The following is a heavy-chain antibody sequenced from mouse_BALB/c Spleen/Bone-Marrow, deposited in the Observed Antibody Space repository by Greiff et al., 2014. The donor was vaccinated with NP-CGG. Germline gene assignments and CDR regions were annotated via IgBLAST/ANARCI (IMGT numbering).Heavy chain of an antibody. J-gene: IGHJ4*01. V-gene: IGHV5-4*02. CDR3: ARAPPYDFYAMDY. CDR1: GFTLSDYY. D-gene: IGHD2-13*01. Sequence: DVKLVESGGGLVKPGGSLKLSCAASGFTLSDYYMFWVRQTPEKRLEWVATISDGVSYAYYPDSVKGRFTISRDNARNNLYLQMSSLKSEDAAMYYCARAPPYDFYAMDYWGQGTSVTVSS. CDR2: ISDGVSYA.